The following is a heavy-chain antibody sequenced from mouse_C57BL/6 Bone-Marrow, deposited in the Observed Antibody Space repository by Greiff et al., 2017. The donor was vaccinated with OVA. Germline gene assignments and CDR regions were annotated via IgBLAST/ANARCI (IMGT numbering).Heavy chain of an antibody. D-gene: IGHD2-1*01. CDR1: GFTFSDYY. V-gene: IGHV5-12*01. Sequence: EVMLVESGGGLVQPGGSLKLSCAASGFTFSDYYMYWVRQTPEKRLEWVAYISNGGGSTYYPDTVKGRFTISRDNAKNTLYLQMSRLKSEDTAMYYCARRKGNYWYFDVWGTGTTVTVSS. J-gene: IGHJ1*03. CDR2: ISNGGGST. CDR3: ARRKGNYWYFDV.